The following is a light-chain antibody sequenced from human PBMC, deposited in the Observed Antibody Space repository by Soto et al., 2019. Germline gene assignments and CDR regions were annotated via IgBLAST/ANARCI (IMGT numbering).Light chain of an antibody. CDR3: QQRKYWPPLT. CDR1: QSVDSN. Sequence: ETVLTQSPATLSLSPGERATLSCRASQSVDSNLAWYQQKPGQAPRLLIYDASNRATGIPARFSGSGSGTDFTLTISSLEAEDFALYYCQQRKYWPPLTFGQGTRLEIK. J-gene: IGKJ5*01. CDR2: DAS. V-gene: IGKV3-11*01.